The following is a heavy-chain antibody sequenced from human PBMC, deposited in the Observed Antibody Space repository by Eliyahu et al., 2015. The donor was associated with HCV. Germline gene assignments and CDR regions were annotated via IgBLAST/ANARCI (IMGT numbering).Heavy chain of an antibody. D-gene: IGHD3-3*01. CDR2: IYHSGST. CDR3: AREGLDFWSGYLDY. V-gene: IGHV4-30-2*01. Sequence: QLQLQESGSGLVKPSQXLSLTCAVXGGXISXGGYSWXWIRQPPGKGLXWIGYIYHSGSTYYNPSLKSRVTISVDRSKNQFSLKLSSVTAADTALYYCAREGLDFWSGYLDYWGQGTLVTVSS. J-gene: IGHJ4*02. CDR1: GGXISXGGYS.